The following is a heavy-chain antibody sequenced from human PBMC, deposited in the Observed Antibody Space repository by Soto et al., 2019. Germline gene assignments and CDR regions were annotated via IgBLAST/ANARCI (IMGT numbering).Heavy chain of an antibody. Sequence: QVQLQESGPGLVKPSETLSLTCTVSGGSIISNSYYWDWIRQPPGKGLEWIGSIYYTGGTFYKPSLKSRVTIYRDTSKNQFSLQLTSVTAADTAVYYCARHGGRINWFDPWGQGTLVTVSP. CDR1: GGSIISNSYY. CDR3: ARHGGRINWFDP. V-gene: IGHV4-39*01. CDR2: IYYTGGT. J-gene: IGHJ5*02. D-gene: IGHD2-15*01.